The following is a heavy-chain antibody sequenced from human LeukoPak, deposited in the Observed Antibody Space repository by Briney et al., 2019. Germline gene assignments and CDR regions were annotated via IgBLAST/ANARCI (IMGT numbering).Heavy chain of an antibody. Sequence: GGSLRLSCAASGFTFSTHWMSWVRQAPGQGLEWVANIKEDGSEKYYVDSVKGRFTISRDNAKNSLYLQMNSLRAEDTAVYYCARTIRGYWGQGTLVTVPS. CDR1: GFTFSTHW. V-gene: IGHV3-7*01. J-gene: IGHJ4*02. CDR2: IKEDGSEK. D-gene: IGHD3-10*01. CDR3: ARTIRGY.